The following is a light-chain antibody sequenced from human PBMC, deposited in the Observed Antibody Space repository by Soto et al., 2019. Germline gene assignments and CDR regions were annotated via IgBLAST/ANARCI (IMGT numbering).Light chain of an antibody. CDR2: EVS. J-gene: IGLJ1*01. Sequence: QSVLTQPASVSGAPGQSITISCTGTSSDVGGYNYVSWYQQHPRKAPKLMIYEVSNRPSGVSNRFSGSKSGHPASLTISGLQAEDEADYYCSSYTSSTSYVFGTGTKVTVL. CDR1: SSDVGGYNY. CDR3: SSYTSSTSYV. V-gene: IGLV2-14*01.